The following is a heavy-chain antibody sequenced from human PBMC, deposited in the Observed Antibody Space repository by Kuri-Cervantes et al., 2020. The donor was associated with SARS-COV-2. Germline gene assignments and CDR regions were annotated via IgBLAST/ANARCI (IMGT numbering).Heavy chain of an antibody. Sequence: SETLSLICAVYGGSFSGYYWSWIRQPPGEGLEWIGEINHSGSTNYNPSLKSRVTISVDTSKNQFSLKLSSVTAADTAVYYCARWTSTYYYDSSGYAYWGQGTLVTVSS. CDR3: ARWTSTYYYDSSGYAY. CDR2: INHSGST. D-gene: IGHD3-22*01. V-gene: IGHV4-34*01. J-gene: IGHJ4*02. CDR1: GGSFSGYY.